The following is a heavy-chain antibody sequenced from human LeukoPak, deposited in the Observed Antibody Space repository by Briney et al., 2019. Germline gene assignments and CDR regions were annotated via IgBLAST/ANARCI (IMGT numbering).Heavy chain of an antibody. D-gene: IGHD6-13*01. CDR2: LDPEDGGT. J-gene: IGHJ4*02. Sequence: ASVKVSCKVSGYTLTELSMHWVRQAPGKGLEWMGGLDPEDGGTIYAQKFQGRVTMTEDTSTDTAYMELSSLRSEDTAVYYCATGVAAAGLNWGQGTLVTVSS. CDR1: GYTLTELS. V-gene: IGHV1-24*01. CDR3: ATGVAAAGLN.